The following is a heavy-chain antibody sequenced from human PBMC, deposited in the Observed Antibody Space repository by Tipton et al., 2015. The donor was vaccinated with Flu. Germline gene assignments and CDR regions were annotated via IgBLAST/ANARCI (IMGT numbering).Heavy chain of an antibody. J-gene: IGHJ6*03. CDR2: INHSGST. V-gene: IGHV4-34*01. CDR3: ARDLPWGDYVWGSYRYHYYYMDV. Sequence: KPSETLSLTCAVYGGSFSGYYWSWIRQPPGKGLEWIGEINHSGSTNYNPSLKSRVTISVDTSKNQFSLKLSSVTAADTAVYYCARDLPWGDYVWGSYRYHYYYMDVWGKGTTVTVSS. CDR1: GGSFSGYY. D-gene: IGHD3-16*02.